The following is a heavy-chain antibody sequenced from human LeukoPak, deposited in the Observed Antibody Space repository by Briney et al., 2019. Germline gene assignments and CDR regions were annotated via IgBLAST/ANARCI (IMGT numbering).Heavy chain of an antibody. CDR1: GLTVSINY. V-gene: IGHV3-66*01. CDR3: VRDLGQSVGATQN. CDR2: LSTTGKT. J-gene: IGHJ4*02. D-gene: IGHD1-26*01. Sequence: GGSLRLSCAASGLTVSINYMQWVRQAPGKGLEWVSGLSTTGKTDYADFAKGRFTISRDKSKNTLYLQLNSLRVDDTAFYYCVRDLGQSVGATQNWGQGTLVTVSS.